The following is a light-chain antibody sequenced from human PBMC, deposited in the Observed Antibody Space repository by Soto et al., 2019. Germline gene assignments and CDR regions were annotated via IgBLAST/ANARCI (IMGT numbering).Light chain of an antibody. J-gene: IGKJ3*01. Sequence: DIQMTQSPSSVSASVGDRVTITCRASQDIRTWLAWYQQKPGKAPKLLIYVSSSLQSGVPSRFSGSGSGTDFTLTISSLQPEDFENYYCQQANSFPFTFGPGTKVDLK. V-gene: IGKV1-12*02. CDR2: VSS. CDR1: QDIRTW. CDR3: QQANSFPFT.